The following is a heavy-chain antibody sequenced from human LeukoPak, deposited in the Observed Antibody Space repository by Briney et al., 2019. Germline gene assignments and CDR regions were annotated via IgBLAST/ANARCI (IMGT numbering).Heavy chain of an antibody. J-gene: IGHJ6*04. Sequence: SETLSLTCAVYGGSFSGYYWSWIRQPPGKGLEWIGEIHHSGSTNYNPSLKSRVTISVDTSKNQFSLKLSSVTAADTAVYYCARARYCSGGSCPYYYYYGMDVWGKGTTVTVSS. V-gene: IGHV4-34*01. CDR2: IHHSGST. D-gene: IGHD2-15*01. CDR3: ARARYCSGGSCPYYYYYGMDV. CDR1: GGSFSGYY.